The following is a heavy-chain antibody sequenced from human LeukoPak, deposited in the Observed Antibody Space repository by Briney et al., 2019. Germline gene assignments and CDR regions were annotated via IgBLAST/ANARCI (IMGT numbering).Heavy chain of an antibody. CDR3: VRLTVVRGDITPDY. J-gene: IGHJ4*02. CDR2: TRNKANSYTT. V-gene: IGHV3-72*01. Sequence: PGGSLRLSCAASGLTFSDHYMDWVRKAPGKGLERVGRTRNKANSYTTEYAASVKGRFTISRDDSKNSLYLQMNSLKSEDTAVYYCVRLTVVRGDITPDYWGQGTLVTVSS. CDR1: GLTFSDHY. D-gene: IGHD3-10*01.